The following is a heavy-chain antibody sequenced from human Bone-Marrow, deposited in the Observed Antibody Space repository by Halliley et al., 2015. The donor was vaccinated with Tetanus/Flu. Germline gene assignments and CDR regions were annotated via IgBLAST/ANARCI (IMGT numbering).Heavy chain of an antibody. CDR1: GFTFTSYA. Sequence: SLRLSCAASGFTFTSYAMSWVRQVPGEGLEWVSSISGSGASTYYADSVQARFTVSRASSKNTLYLQMNGLRAADPAIYYCAKDPPCSLPFCYFDYWGQGTLVTVTS. CDR3: AKDPPCSLPFCYFDY. V-gene: IGHV3-23*01. CDR2: ISGSGAST. D-gene: IGHD3-3*01. J-gene: IGHJ4*02.